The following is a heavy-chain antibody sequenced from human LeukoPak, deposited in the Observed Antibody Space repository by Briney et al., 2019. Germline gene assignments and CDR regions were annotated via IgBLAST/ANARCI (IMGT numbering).Heavy chain of an antibody. CDR3: ARVSNTNQWEPPAWDY. D-gene: IGHD1-26*01. CDR2: IYYSGST. V-gene: IGHV4-59*01. Sequence: SETLSLTCTVSGGSISSYYWSWIRQPPGKGLEWIWYIYYSGSTNYNPSLKSRVTISVDTSKNQFSLKLSSVTAADTAVYYFARVSNTNQWEPPAWDYWGQGTLVTVSS. J-gene: IGHJ4*02. CDR1: GGSISSYY.